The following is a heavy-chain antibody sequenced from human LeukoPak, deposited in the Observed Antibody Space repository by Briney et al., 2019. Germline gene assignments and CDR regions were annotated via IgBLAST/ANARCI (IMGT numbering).Heavy chain of an antibody. J-gene: IGHJ4*02. Sequence: AVKVSFKASGGTFSSYAISWVRQAPGQGLEWMGRIIPMLGIANYAQKFQGRVTITADKSTRTAYMELSSLRSEDTAVYYCESIEGVAPGGVQHHDYWGQGTLVTVSS. CDR1: GGTFSSYA. D-gene: IGHD1-26*01. V-gene: IGHV1-69*04. CDR2: IIPMLGIA. CDR3: ESIEGVAPGGVQHHDY.